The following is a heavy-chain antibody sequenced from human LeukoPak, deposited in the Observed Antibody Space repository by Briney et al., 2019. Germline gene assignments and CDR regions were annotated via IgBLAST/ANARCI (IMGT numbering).Heavy chain of an antibody. J-gene: IGHJ4*02. CDR2: IYYSGST. D-gene: IGHD3-22*01. CDR1: GGSVSSGSYY. CDR3: ARGTYYYDSSGSYYFDY. V-gene: IGHV4-61*01. Sequence: PSETLSLTCTVSGGSVSSGSYYWSWIRQPPGKGLEWIGYIYYSGSTNYNPSLKSRVTISVDTSKDQFSLKLSSVTAADTAVYYCARGTYYYDSSGSYYFDYWGQGTLVTVSS.